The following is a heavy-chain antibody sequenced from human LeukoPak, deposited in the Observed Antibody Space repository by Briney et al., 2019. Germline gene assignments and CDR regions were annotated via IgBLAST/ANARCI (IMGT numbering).Heavy chain of an antibody. V-gene: IGHV3-7*01. Sequence: GGSLRLSCAASGFTFSSYWMSWVRQAPGKGLEWVANIKQDGSEKYYVDSVKGRFTISRDNSKNTLYLQMNSLRAEDTAVYYCAKGATGSLDYWGQGTLVTVSS. CDR2: IKQDGSEK. CDR3: AKGATGSLDY. J-gene: IGHJ4*02. D-gene: IGHD3-10*01. CDR1: GFTFSSYW.